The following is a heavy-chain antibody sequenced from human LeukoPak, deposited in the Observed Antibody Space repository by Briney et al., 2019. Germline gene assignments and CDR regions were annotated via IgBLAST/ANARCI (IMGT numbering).Heavy chain of an antibody. V-gene: IGHV3-33*01. D-gene: IGHD4-17*01. J-gene: IGHJ5*02. CDR2: IWYDGSNK. CDR1: GFTFSSYG. Sequence: QTGGSLRLSCAASGFTFSSYGMHWVRQAPGKGLEWVAVIWYDGSNKYYADSVKGRFTISRDNSKNTLYLQMNSLRAEDTAVYYCARDGTVTAGPFDPWGGGTLVTVSS. CDR3: ARDGTVTAGPFDP.